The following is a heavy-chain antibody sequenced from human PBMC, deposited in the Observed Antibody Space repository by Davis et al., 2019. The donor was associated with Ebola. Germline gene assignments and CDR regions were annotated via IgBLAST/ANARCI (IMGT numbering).Heavy chain of an antibody. CDR1: GGSFSSFA. J-gene: IGHJ4*02. CDR3: ARSLGSSGWVDY. Sequence: AASVKVSCKTSGGSFSSFAISWVRQAPGQGLEWMGGIVPIFGTANYAQKFQGRVTITADKSTSTAYMELSSLRSEDTAVYYCARSLGSSGWVDYWGQGTLVTVSS. V-gene: IGHV1-69*06. CDR2: IVPIFGTA. D-gene: IGHD6-19*01.